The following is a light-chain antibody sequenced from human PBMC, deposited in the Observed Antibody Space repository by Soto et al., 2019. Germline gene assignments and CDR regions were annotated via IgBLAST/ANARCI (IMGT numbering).Light chain of an antibody. CDR3: RSYTSSSTVV. CDR2: DVS. CDR1: SSDVGGYNY. V-gene: IGLV2-14*01. J-gene: IGLJ2*01. Sequence: QSALTQPASVSGSPGQSITISCTGTSSDVGGYNYVSWYQQHPGKAPKLMIYDVSNRPSGVSNRFSGSKSGNTASLTISGLQAEDDAYYYCRSYTSSSTVVFGGGTKLTVL.